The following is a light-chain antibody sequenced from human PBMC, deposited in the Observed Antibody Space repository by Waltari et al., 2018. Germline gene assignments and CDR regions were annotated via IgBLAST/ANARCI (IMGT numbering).Light chain of an antibody. CDR1: QSIGRY. CDR3: QNHERLPAT. CDR2: GAS. V-gene: IGKV3-20*01. Sequence: EIVLKQSPGTLSLSPGERATLSCRASQSIGRYLAWYQQKPDQAPRLLIYGASSRATGIPDRFSGSGSGTDFSLTISRLEPEDFAVYYCQNHERLPATFGQGTKVEIK. J-gene: IGKJ1*01.